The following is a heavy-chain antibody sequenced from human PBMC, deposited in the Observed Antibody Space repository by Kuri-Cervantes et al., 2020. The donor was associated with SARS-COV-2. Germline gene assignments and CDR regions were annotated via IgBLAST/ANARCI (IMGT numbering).Heavy chain of an antibody. Sequence: GGSLRLSCAASRFMFSCDRMNWVRQAPGMGLEWVSHIDASGKSRYYIDSVQGRFTISRDNARNSLYLQMNSLTEEDTAVYYCSTTWDHWGQGTLVTVSS. CDR1: RFMFSCDR. CDR3: STTWDH. V-gene: IGHV3-48*02. D-gene: IGHD1-14*01. J-gene: IGHJ4*02. CDR2: IDASGKSR.